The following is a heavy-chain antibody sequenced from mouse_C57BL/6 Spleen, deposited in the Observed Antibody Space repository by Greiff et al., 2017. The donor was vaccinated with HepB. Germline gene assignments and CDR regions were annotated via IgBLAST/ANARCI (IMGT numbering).Heavy chain of an antibody. CDR1: GYTFTSYW. V-gene: IGHV1-50*01. D-gene: IGHD3-2*02. J-gene: IGHJ3*01. CDR3: ARSDSSGYGY. Sequence: QVQLKESGAELVKPGASVKLSCKASGYTFTSYWMQWVKQRPGQGLEWIGEIDPSDSYTNYNQKFKGKATLTVDTSSSTAYMQLSSLTSEDSAVYYCARSDSSGYGYWGQGTLVTVSA. CDR2: IDPSDSYT.